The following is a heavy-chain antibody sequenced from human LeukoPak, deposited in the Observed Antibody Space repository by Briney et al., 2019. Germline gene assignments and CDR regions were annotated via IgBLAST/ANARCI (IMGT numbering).Heavy chain of an antibody. V-gene: IGHV1-2*02. CDR1: GYTFTAYY. CDR3: ARDPSNSGYDYLYYFDY. CDR2: IKCDSGGT. D-gene: IGHD5-12*01. Sequence: GDSVKVSCKASGYTFTAYYMHWVRQAPGQGLEWMGWIKCDSGGTEYSRNYRGRVTMTRDMSISTAYMELSRLRSDDTAVYYCARDPSNSGYDYLYYFDYWGQGTLVTVSS. J-gene: IGHJ4*02.